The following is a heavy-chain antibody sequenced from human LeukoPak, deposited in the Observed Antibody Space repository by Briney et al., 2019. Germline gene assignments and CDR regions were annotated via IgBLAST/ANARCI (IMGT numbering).Heavy chain of an antibody. D-gene: IGHD6-13*01. J-gene: IGHJ5*02. CDR3: ARHKPPYSSRFWWFDP. Sequence: SETLSLTCTVSGGSISSYYWSWIRQTPGRGLNLIGYIYSGSTNYNPSLKSRVTISVDTSKNQFSLKLSSVTAADTAVYYCARHKPPYSSRFWWFDPWGQGTLVTVSS. V-gene: IGHV4-59*08. CDR2: IYSGST. CDR1: GGSISSYY.